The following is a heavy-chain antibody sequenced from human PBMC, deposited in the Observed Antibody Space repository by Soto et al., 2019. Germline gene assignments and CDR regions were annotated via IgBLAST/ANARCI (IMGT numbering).Heavy chain of an antibody. D-gene: IGHD3-16*02. CDR1: GFTFSSYG. CDR3: AKDADDYVWGSYRYSRYYFDY. V-gene: IGHV3-30*18. Sequence: QVQLVESGGGVVQPGRSLRLSCAASGFTFSSYGMHWVRQAPGKGLEWVAVISYDGSYKYYADSVKGRFTISRDNSKNTLYLQMNSLRAEDTAVYYCAKDADDYVWGSYRYSRYYFDYWGQGTLVTVSS. CDR2: ISYDGSYK. J-gene: IGHJ4*02.